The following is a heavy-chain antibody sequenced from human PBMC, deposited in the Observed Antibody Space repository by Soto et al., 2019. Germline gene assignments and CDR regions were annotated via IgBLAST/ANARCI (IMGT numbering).Heavy chain of an antibody. J-gene: IGHJ4*02. CDR1: GNTFSSLD. Sequence: EVQLWESGGGLVQPGGPLRLSGAVPGNTFSSLDRSWVRQAPGKGLEWVSTISGSGGGTNYADSVKGRFTISRDISTYTVYLQMNSLRAEDTAVYYCAHRTGFDYWGQGALVTVSS. CDR3: AHRTGFDY. V-gene: IGHV3-23*01. CDR2: ISGSGGGT.